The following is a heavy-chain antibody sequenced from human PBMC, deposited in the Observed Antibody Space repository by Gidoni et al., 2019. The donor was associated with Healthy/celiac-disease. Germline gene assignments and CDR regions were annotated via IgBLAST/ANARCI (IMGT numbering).Heavy chain of an antibody. CDR1: GGSISSGGYY. Sequence: QVQLQESGPGLVKPSQPLSLTCTVSGGSISSGGYYWSWIRQHPGKGLEWIGYSYYRGSNYYNPSLKSRVTISVDTSKNQFSLKRSSVTAADTAVYYCARLGMVRGVLSLNWFDPWGQGTLVTVSS. CDR3: ARLGMVRGVLSLNWFDP. D-gene: IGHD3-10*01. CDR2: SYYRGSN. J-gene: IGHJ5*02. V-gene: IGHV4-31*03.